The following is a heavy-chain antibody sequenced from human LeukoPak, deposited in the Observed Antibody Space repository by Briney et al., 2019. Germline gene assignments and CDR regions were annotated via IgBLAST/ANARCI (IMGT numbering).Heavy chain of an antibody. CDR2: IYYSGST. CDR1: GASLSSHY. Sequence: PSETLSLTCTVSGASLSSHYWSWIRQPPGKGLEWIGSIYYSGSTYYNPSLKSRVTISVDTSKNQFSLKLSSVTAADTAVYYCARAPYCSSTSCYRWFDPWGQGTLVTVSS. V-gene: IGHV4-59*11. D-gene: IGHD2-2*02. J-gene: IGHJ5*02. CDR3: ARAPYCSSTSCYRWFDP.